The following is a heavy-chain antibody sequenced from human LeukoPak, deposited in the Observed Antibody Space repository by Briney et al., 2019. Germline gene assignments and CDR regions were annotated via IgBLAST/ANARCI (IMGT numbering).Heavy chain of an antibody. CDR3: ARDRKICSGGSCYYYYYGMDV. J-gene: IGHJ6*02. CDR2: FDPEDGET. D-gene: IGHD2-15*01. Sequence: ASVKVSCKVSGYTLTELSMHWVRQAPGKGLEWMGGFDPEDGETIYAQKFQGRVTMTRDTSTSTVYMELSSLRSEDTAVYYCARDRKICSGGSCYYYYYGMDVWGQGTTVTVSS. CDR1: GYTLTELS. V-gene: IGHV1-24*01.